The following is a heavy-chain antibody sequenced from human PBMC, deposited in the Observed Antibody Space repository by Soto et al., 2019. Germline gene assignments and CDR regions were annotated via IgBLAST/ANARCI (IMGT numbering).Heavy chain of an antibody. D-gene: IGHD4-17*01. CDR2: ISYDGSNK. V-gene: IGHV3-30*18. CDR3: AKPRGTTVTTDFDC. J-gene: IGHJ4*02. CDR1: GFTFSSYG. Sequence: QVQLVESGGGVVQPGRSLRLSCAASGFTFSSYGLHWVRQAPGKGLEWVAVISYDGSNKYYADSVKGRFTISRDNSKNTLYLQMNSLRSEDRAVYYLAKPRGTTVTTDFDCWGLGILVTGSS.